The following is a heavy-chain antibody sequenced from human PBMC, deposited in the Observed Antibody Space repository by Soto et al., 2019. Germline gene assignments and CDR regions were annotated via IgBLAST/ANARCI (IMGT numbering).Heavy chain of an antibody. CDR2: ISYHGSAK. CDR3: AKCPFEGTCFGWVLDY. J-gene: IGHJ4*02. D-gene: IGHD6-19*01. CDR1: GFTFSSYG. Sequence: QVQLVESGGGVVQPGRSLRLSCAASGFTFSSYGMHWVRQAPGKGLEWVAVISYHGSAKYYADSVKGRFTISRDNSENTLYLQMNSLRAEDTAVYYCAKCPFEGTCFGWVLDYWGQGTLVTVPS. V-gene: IGHV3-30*18.